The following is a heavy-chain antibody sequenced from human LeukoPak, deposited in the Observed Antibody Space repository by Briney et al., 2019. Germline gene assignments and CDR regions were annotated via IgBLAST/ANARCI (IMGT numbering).Heavy chain of an antibody. CDR3: AKYRDYEFDY. Sequence: SETLSLTCPVSGGSISSYYWSWIRQPPGKGLEWIGYISYSGSTNYNPSLKSRVTMSVDTSKNQFSLKLSSVTAADTAVYYCAKYRDYEFDYWGQGTLVTVSS. V-gene: IGHV4-59*01. CDR1: GGSISSYY. CDR2: ISYSGST. J-gene: IGHJ4*02. D-gene: IGHD5-12*01.